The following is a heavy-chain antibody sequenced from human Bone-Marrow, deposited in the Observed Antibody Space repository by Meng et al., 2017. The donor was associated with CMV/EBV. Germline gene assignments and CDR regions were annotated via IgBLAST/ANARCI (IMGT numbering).Heavy chain of an antibody. J-gene: IGHJ3*02. CDR3: ARSHRPLSSWGAFDI. D-gene: IGHD6-13*01. Sequence: ASVKVSCKASGYTFTSYDINWVRQATGQGLEWMGWMNPNSGNTGYAQKFQGRVTITTDETTSTAYMELSSLRSEDTAVYYCARSHRPLSSWGAFDIWGQGTMVTVSS. V-gene: IGHV1-8*03. CDR1: GYTFTSYD. CDR2: MNPNSGNT.